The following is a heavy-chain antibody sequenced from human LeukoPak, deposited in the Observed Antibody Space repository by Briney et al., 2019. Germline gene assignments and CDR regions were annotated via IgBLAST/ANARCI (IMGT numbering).Heavy chain of an antibody. V-gene: IGHV4-59*08. D-gene: IGHD4-11*01. Sequence: SETLSLTCTVSGDSIRYYHWSWIRQPPGKGLEWIGYDFYTGSTTYNPSLESRATISIGSSRNHFSQKLTSVTAADTAIYSCARHFYSGMGIDVWGQGILVTVSS. J-gene: IGHJ4*02. CDR2: DFYTGST. CDR3: ARHFYSGMGIDV. CDR1: GDSIRYYH.